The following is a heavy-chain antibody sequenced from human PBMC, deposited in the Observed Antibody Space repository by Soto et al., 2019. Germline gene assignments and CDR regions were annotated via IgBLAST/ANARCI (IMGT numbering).Heavy chain of an antibody. CDR1: GGSISSDNW. CDR3: TRMPYAYYAMDV. J-gene: IGHJ6*02. Sequence: SETLSLTCAVSGGSISSDNWWSWVRQPPGKGLEFIGEIHHSGNTNYKPSLKSRVTISADKSQNHLSLMLTSVTAADTAVYYCTRMPYAYYAMDVWGRGTTVTVSS. CDR2: IHHSGNT. V-gene: IGHV4-4*02. D-gene: IGHD2-2*01.